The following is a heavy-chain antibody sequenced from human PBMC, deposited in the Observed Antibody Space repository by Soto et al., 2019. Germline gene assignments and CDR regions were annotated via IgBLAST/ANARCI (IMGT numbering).Heavy chain of an antibody. V-gene: IGHV4-39*02. CDR3: ARDSLPIAARLQYYYYYYGMDV. J-gene: IGHJ6*02. CDR1: GGSISSSSYY. Sequence: SETLSLTCTVSGGSISSSSYYWGWIRQPPGKGLEWIGSIYYSGSTYYNPSLKSRVTISVDTSKNQFSLKLSSVTAADTAVYYCARDSLPIAARLQYYYYYYGMDVWGQGTTVT. D-gene: IGHD6-6*01. CDR2: IYYSGST.